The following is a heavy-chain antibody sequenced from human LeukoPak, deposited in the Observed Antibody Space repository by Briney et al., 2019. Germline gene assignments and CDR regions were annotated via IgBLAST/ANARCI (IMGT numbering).Heavy chain of an antibody. CDR3: ARGFYGSGSYPHY. Sequence: GGSLRLSCAASGFTFTSYAMSWVRQAPGKGLEWVSAISGSGGSTYYADSVKGRFPISRDNSKNSLYLQMTSLRAEDTAVYLCARGFYGSGSYPHYWGQGTLVTVPS. J-gene: IGHJ4*02. D-gene: IGHD3-10*01. V-gene: IGHV3-23*01. CDR1: GFTFTSYA. CDR2: ISGSGGST.